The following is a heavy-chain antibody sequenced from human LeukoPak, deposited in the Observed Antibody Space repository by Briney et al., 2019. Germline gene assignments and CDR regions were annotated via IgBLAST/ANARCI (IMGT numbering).Heavy chain of an antibody. J-gene: IGHJ5*02. D-gene: IGHD5-24*01. CDR2: IKQDGSEK. V-gene: IGHV3-7*05. CDR3: ARASDPWLQLT. CDR1: GFTFSNYW. Sequence: GGSLRLSCAASGFTFSNYWMIWVRQAPGKGLEWVGIIKQDGSEKRYADSVRGRFSISRDNAQTSLYLQMNSLRAEDTAVYYCARASDPWLQLTWGQGTLVTVS.